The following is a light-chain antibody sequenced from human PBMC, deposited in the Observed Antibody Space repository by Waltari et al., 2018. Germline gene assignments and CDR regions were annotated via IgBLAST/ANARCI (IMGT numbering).Light chain of an antibody. Sequence: EIVLTQSPATLSLSPGERATLSCRASQSVSRNLAWYQQKPGQPPRLFIYDASTSATGVPARFSGSGSGTDFTLTISSLDPEDFAVYVCQQRSNWPPTFGPGTKVD. CDR1: QSVSRN. J-gene: IGKJ3*01. V-gene: IGKV3-11*01. CDR2: DAS. CDR3: QQRSNWPPT.